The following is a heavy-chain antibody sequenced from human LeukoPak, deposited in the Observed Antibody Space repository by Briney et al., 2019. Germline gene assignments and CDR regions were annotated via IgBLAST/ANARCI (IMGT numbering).Heavy chain of an antibody. V-gene: IGHV3-23*01. J-gene: IGHJ4*02. CDR3: AKEQRGGIAAAGSSPPYDY. CDR2: ISGSGGST. CDR1: GFTFSSYA. Sequence: PGGSLRLSCAASGFTFSSYAMSWVRQAPGKGLELVSAISGSGGSTYYADSVKGRFTISRDNSKNTLYLQMNSLRAEDTAVYYCAKEQRGGIAAAGSSPPYDYWGQGTLVTVSS. D-gene: IGHD6-13*01.